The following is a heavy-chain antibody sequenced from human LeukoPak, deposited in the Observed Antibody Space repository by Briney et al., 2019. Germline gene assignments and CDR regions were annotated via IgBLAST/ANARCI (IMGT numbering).Heavy chain of an antibody. CDR3: AKDGEQWLASGPFWL. J-gene: IGHJ4*02. Sequence: GGSLRLSCAASGFTFSSYGMHWVRQAPGKGLEWVAVIWYDGSNKYYTDSVKGRFTISRDNSKNTLYLQMNSLRVEDTAVYYCAKDGEQWLASGPFWLWGQGTLVTVSS. V-gene: IGHV3-33*06. D-gene: IGHD6-19*01. CDR1: GFTFSSYG. CDR2: IWYDGSNK.